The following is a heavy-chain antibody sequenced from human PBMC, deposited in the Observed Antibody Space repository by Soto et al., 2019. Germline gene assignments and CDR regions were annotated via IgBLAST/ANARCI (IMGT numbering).Heavy chain of an antibody. D-gene: IGHD6-13*01. V-gene: IGHV4-59*01. Sequence: SETLSLTCTVSGGSISSYYWSWIRQPPGKGLEWIGYIYYSGSTNYNPSLKSRVTISVDTPKNQFSLKLTSVTAADTAVYYCARGGYSSSWQLRGFDYWGQGTLVTVSS. CDR1: GGSISSYY. CDR2: IYYSGST. J-gene: IGHJ4*02. CDR3: ARGGYSSSWQLRGFDY.